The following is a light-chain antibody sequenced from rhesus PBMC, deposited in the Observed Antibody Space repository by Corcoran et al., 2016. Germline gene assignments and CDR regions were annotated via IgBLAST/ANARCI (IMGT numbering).Light chain of an antibody. CDR3: QKYDTSPLT. CDR1: QSVITY. J-gene: IGKJ4*01. V-gene: IGKV3-53*02. CDR2: GAS. Sequence: QVILTQSPVTLSLSPGERATLSCRASQSVITYLAWYQQKPGQPPNLLIYGASGRATGIPDRFSGSGSGIDFILTISSLGPEDFAVYYCQKYDTSPLTFGGGTKVELK.